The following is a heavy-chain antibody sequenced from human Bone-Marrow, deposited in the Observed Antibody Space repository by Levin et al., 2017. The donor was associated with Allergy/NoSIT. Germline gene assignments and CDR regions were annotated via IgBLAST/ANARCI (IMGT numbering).Heavy chain of an antibody. J-gene: IGHJ5*02. CDR2: INPNTGVT. CDR1: GYNFINNH. CDR3: ARGDYGDSNWLDL. D-gene: IGHD4-17*01. Sequence: AASVKVSCRASGYNFINNHVHWVRQAPGQGLEWMGRINPNTGVTMYAQIFQGRVTMTSDPSSGTAYMQLTSLTSDDTAMYYCARGDYGDSNWLDLWGQGSLVTVSS. V-gene: IGHV1-2*06.